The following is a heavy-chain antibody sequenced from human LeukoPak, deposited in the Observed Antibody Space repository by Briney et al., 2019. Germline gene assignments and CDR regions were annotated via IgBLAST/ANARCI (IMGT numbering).Heavy chain of an antibody. Sequence: ASVKVSCKASGYTFTSYDIIWVRQATGQGLEWMGWMNPNSGNTGYAQKFQGRVTMTRNTSISTAYMELSSLRSEDTAVYYCARGRSSSGYYDWGYWGQGTLVTVSS. CDR2: MNPNSGNT. CDR3: ARGRSSSGYYDWGY. J-gene: IGHJ4*02. CDR1: GYTFTSYD. V-gene: IGHV1-8*01. D-gene: IGHD3-22*01.